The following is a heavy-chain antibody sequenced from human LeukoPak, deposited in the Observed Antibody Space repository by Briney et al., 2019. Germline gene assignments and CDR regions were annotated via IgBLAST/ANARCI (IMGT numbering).Heavy chain of an antibody. CDR2: IRRKIYNETT. V-gene: IGHV3-49*04. D-gene: IGHD2-8*02. CDR1: GFTFNNYA. CDR3: SRVMNLVREGVLHFYYGMDV. Sequence: GGSLRLSCAASGFTFNNYAMHWVRQAPGKGLEWVGFIRRKIYNETTEYAASMKDRFTISRDDSKDIAYLQMHSLKSEDTAVYYCSRVMNLVREGVLHFYYGMDVWGQGTTVIVSS. J-gene: IGHJ6*02.